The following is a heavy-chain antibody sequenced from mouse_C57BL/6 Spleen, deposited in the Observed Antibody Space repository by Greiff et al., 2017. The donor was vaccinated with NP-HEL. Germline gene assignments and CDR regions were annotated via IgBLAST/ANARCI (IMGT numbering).Heavy chain of an antibody. J-gene: IGHJ4*01. CDR1: GYAFSSYW. V-gene: IGHV1-80*01. CDR3: ARSTVVPYYAMDY. Sequence: VQLQQSGAELVKPGASVKISCKASGYAFSSYWMNWVKQRPGKGLEWIGQIYPGDGDTNYNGKFKGKATLTADKSSSTAYMQLSSLTSEDSAVYFCARSTVVPYYAMDYWGQGTSVTVSS. D-gene: IGHD1-1*01. CDR2: IYPGDGDT.